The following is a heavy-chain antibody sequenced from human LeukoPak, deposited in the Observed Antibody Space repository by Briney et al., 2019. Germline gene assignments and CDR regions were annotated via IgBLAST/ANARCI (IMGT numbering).Heavy chain of an antibody. CDR2: ISTSGTTI. V-gene: IGHV3-11*01. CDR1: GFTLSGYY. D-gene: IGHD1-26*01. J-gene: IGHJ4*02. CDR3: ARMKVGTTTFDS. Sequence: GALRLSCAASGFTLSGYYMSWIRQAPGKGLEWVSYISTSGTTIYYVDSVKGRFTISRDNAKNSLYLQMNSLRAEDTAVYYCARMKVGTTTFDSWGQGTLVTVSS.